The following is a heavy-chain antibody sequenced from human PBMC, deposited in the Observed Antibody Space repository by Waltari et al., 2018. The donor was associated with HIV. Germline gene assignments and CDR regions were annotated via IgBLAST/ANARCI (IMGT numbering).Heavy chain of an antibody. CDR1: VFTFSTYA. CDR2: ISYDGSNK. CDR3: ARFPEDYDSSGQNDY. V-gene: IGHV3-30-3*01. D-gene: IGHD3-22*01. Sequence: QVQLVESGGGVVQPGRSLRLSCAASVFTFSTYAMHWVRPAPGKGLEWVAVISYDGSNKYYADSVKGRFTISRDNSKNTLYLQMNSLRAEDTAVYYCARFPEDYDSSGQNDYWGQGTLVTVSS. J-gene: IGHJ4*02.